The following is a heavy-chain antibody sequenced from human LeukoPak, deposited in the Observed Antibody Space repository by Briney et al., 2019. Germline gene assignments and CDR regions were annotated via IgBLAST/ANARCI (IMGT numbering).Heavy chain of an antibody. CDR1: GDSVSSISVA. D-gene: IGHD2-2*01. J-gene: IGHJ4*02. CDR3: ARDRYCSSFSCSFDY. V-gene: IGHV6-1*01. CDR2: TNYRSTWYH. Sequence: SQTLSLTCVISGDSVSSISVAWNWIRQSPSRGLEWLGRTNYRSTWYHEYAASVKSRVTINPDTSRNQFSLELKSVTPEDTALYYCARDRYCSSFSCSFDYWGQGTLVTVSS.